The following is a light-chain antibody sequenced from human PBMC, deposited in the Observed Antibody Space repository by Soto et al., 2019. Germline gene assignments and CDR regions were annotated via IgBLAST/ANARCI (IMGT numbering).Light chain of an antibody. J-gene: IGKJ4*01. Sequence: EIVLTQSPGTLSLSPGERATISCRASQSVSSTYLAWYQQKPGQAPRLLIYGASSRATGIPDRFSGSGSGTDFTLTISRLEPEDFAVYYCQQYDSSRLFGGGTKVDIK. V-gene: IGKV3-20*01. CDR2: GAS. CDR3: QQYDSSRL. CDR1: QSVSSTY.